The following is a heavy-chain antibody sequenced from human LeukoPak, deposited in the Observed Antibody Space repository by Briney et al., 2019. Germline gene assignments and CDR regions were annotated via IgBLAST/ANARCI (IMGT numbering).Heavy chain of an antibody. CDR3: AKDLFSVVPAAYLDY. CDR2: ISVSGGST. J-gene: IGHJ4*02. Sequence: PGGSLRLSCAASGVTFSSYAMSWVRQAPGKGLEWVSAISVSGGSTYYADSVKGRCTISRDNSKNTLYLQMNSLRAEDTAVYYCAKDLFSVVPAAYLDYWGQGTLVTVSS. CDR1: GVTFSSYA. V-gene: IGHV3-23*01. D-gene: IGHD2-2*01.